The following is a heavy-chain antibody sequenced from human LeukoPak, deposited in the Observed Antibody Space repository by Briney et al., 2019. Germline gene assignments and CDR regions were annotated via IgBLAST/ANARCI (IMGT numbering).Heavy chain of an antibody. J-gene: IGHJ6*03. V-gene: IGHV3-23*01. Sequence: PGGSLRLSCAASGFTFSSYWMSWVRQAPGKGLEWVSAISGSGGSTYYADSVKGRFTISRDNSKNTLYLQMNSLRAEDTAVYYCAKLEGYYYYMDVWGKGTTVTISS. CDR3: AKLEGYYYYMDV. CDR1: GFTFSSYW. CDR2: ISGSGGST.